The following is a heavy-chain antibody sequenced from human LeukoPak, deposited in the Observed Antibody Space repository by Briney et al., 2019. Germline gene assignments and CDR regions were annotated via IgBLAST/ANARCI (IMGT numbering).Heavy chain of an antibody. J-gene: IGHJ4*02. D-gene: IGHD6-13*01. Sequence: PSETLSLTCAVYGGSFSGYYWSWIRQPPGKGLEWIGEINHSGSTNYNPSLKSRVTISVDTSKNQFSLKLSSVTAADTAVYYCARPYSSSWDYYFDYWGQGTLVTVSS. V-gene: IGHV4-34*01. CDR3: ARPYSSSWDYYFDY. CDR1: GGSFSGYY. CDR2: INHSGST.